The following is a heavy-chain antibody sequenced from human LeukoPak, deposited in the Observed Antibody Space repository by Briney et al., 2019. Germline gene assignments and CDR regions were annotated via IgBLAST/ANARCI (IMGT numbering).Heavy chain of an antibody. V-gene: IGHV4-34*01. CDR3: ARREPHGDYGGKIRYYYYMDV. CDR1: GGSFSGYY. D-gene: IGHD4-23*01. CDR2: INHSGNT. J-gene: IGHJ6*03. Sequence: SETLSHTCAVYGGSFSGYYWSWIRQPPGKGLEWIGEINHSGNTNSNPSLKSRVTMSVDTSKNQFSLKLSSLTAADTAMYYCARREPHGDYGGKIRYYYYMDVWGKGTTITISS.